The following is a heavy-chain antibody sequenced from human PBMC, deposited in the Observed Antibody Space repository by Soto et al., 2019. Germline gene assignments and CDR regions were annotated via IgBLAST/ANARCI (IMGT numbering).Heavy chain of an antibody. J-gene: IGHJ6*02. Sequence: GGSLRLSCAASGFTISSYWMHWVRQAPGKGLVWVSRINSDGSSTSYADSVKGRFTISRDNAKNTLYLQMNSLRAEDTAVYYCAIGYSSSSNWYYYGMDVWGQGTTVTVSS. V-gene: IGHV3-74*01. D-gene: IGHD6-6*01. CDR2: INSDGSST. CDR1: GFTISSYW. CDR3: AIGYSSSSNWYYYGMDV.